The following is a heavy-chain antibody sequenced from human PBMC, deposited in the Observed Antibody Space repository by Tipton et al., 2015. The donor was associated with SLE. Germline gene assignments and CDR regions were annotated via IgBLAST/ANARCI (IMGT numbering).Heavy chain of an antibody. CDR3: ASYYDFWSGYRYFDY. D-gene: IGHD3-3*01. V-gene: IGHV4-38-2*01. J-gene: IGHJ4*02. CDR2: IYHSGST. CDR1: GYSISSGYY. Sequence: TLSLTCAVSGYSISSGYYWDWIRQPPGKGLEWIGSIYHSGSTYYNPSLKSRVTISVDTSKNQFSLKLISVTAADTAVYYCASYYDFWSGYRYFDYWGQGTLVTVSS.